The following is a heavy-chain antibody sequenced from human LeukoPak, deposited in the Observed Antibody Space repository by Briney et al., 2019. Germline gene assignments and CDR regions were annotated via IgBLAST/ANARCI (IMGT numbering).Heavy chain of an antibody. CDR2: ISSSGSTI. D-gene: IGHD3-10*02. Sequence: SGGPLRLSCAASGFTFSSYEMNGVGQAPGKGLEWVSYISSSGSTIYYADSVKGRFTISRDNAKNSLYLQMNSLRAEDTAVYYCAELGITMIGGVWGKGTTVTISS. CDR1: GFTFSSYE. V-gene: IGHV3-48*03. CDR3: AELGITMIGGV. J-gene: IGHJ6*04.